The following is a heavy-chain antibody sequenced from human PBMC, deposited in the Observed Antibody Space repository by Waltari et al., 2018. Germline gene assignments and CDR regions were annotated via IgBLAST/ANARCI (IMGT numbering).Heavy chain of an antibody. CDR2: IYTSGST. D-gene: IGHD6-13*01. V-gene: IGHV4-61*09. Sequence: QVQLQESGPGLVKPSQTLSLTCTVSGGSISSGSYYWSWIRQPAGKGLEWIGYIYTSGSTNYNPSLKSRVTISVDTSKNQFSLKLSSVTAADTAVYYRARDSIAAAGTRQYFQHWGQGTLVTVSS. J-gene: IGHJ1*01. CDR3: ARDSIAAAGTRQYFQH. CDR1: GGSISSGSYY.